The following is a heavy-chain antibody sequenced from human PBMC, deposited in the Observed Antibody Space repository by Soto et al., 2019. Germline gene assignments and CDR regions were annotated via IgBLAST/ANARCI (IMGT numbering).Heavy chain of an antibody. CDR1: GGSVSSGSYY. Sequence: KPSETLSLTCTVSGGSVSSGSYYWSWIRQPPGKGLEWIGCIYYSGSTNYNPSLKSRVTISVDTSKNQFSLKLSSVTAADTAVYYCARDRAHYDFWSGPDFDYWGQGTLVTVSS. J-gene: IGHJ4*02. D-gene: IGHD3-3*01. CDR3: ARDRAHYDFWSGPDFDY. V-gene: IGHV4-61*01. CDR2: IYYSGST.